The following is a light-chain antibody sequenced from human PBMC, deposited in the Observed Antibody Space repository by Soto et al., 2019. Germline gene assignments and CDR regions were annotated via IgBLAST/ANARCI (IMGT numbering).Light chain of an antibody. CDR3: QQYSDWSPIT. CDR1: QSVGTN. J-gene: IGKJ4*01. CDR2: GAS. V-gene: IGKV3-15*01. Sequence: EILLTQSPGSLSLYPGERATLSCRASQSVGTNLAWYQQKPGQAPRPLIYGASARATDVPARFSGSGSGTEFTLTISSLQSEDFAVYYCQQYSDWSPITFGGGTKVDIK.